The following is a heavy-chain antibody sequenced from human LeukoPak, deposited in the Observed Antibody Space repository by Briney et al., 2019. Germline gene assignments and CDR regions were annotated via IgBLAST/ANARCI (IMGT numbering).Heavy chain of an antibody. CDR1: GFTFSDYY. J-gene: IGHJ4*02. CDR3: ARGGVGIAAAGTFDY. CDR2: ISSSGSTI. D-gene: IGHD6-13*01. Sequence: SGGSLRLSCAASGFTFSDYYMSWIRQAPGKGLEWGSYISSSGSTIYYADSVKGRFTISRYNAKNSLYLQMNSLRAEDTAGYYCARGGVGIAAAGTFDYWGQGTLVTVSS. V-gene: IGHV3-11*04.